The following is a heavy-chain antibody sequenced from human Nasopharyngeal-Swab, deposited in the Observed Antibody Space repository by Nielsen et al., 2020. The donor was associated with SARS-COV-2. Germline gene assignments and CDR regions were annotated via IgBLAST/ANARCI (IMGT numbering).Heavy chain of an antibody. D-gene: IGHD6-19*01. CDR2: ISVTSRYT. CDR1: GFTFSSYT. CDR3: VRDLAVAAY. J-gene: IGHJ4*02. V-gene: IGHV3-21*01. Sequence: GGSLRLSCAGSGFTFSSYTMNWVRQAPGKGLELVSSISVTSRYTHYADSVKGRFTISRDNAKDSLFLQMNTLTAEDTAVYYCVRDLAVAAYWGQGTQVIVSS.